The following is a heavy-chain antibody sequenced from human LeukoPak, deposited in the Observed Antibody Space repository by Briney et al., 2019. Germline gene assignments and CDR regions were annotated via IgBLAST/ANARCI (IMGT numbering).Heavy chain of an antibody. V-gene: IGHV4-39*07. CDR1: GGSISSSSYY. Sequence: SETLSLTCTVSGGSISSSSYYWGWIRQPPGKGLEWIGSIYYSGSTYYNPSLKSRVTISVDTSKNQFSLKLSSVTAADTAVYYCARGHYYGSGSYYPHFDYWGQGTLVTVSS. J-gene: IGHJ4*02. CDR2: IYYSGST. D-gene: IGHD3-10*01. CDR3: ARGHYYGSGSYYPHFDY.